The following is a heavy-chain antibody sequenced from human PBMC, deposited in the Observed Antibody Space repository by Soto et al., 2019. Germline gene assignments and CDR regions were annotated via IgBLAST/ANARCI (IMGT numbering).Heavy chain of an antibody. CDR2: IYPGDSDT. CDR3: TSSMEFSGSYYYYGMDV. V-gene: IGHV5-51*01. CDR1: GYSFTSYW. J-gene: IGHJ6*02. D-gene: IGHD1-26*01. Sequence: GESLKISCKGSGYSFTSYWIGWVRQMPGKGLEWMGIIYPGDSDTRYSPSFQDQVTISADKSISTAYLQWSSLKASDTAMYYCTSSMEFSGSYYYYGMDVWGQGTTVTVSS.